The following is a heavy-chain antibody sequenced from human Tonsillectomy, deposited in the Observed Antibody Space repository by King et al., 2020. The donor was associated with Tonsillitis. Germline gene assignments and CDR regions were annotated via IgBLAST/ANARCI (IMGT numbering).Heavy chain of an antibody. CDR2: ISYDGGNK. CDR3: ARDRDTGWGGYFDY. V-gene: IGHV3-30*04. D-gene: IGHD6-19*01. Sequence: VQLVESGGGVVQPGRSLRLSCAASGFTFSSYAMHWVRQAPGKGLDWVAVISYDGGNKYHADPVKGRFPIYRDNSKNTLYLQMDSLRAEDTALYYCARDRDTGWGGYFDYWGQGTLVTVSS. CDR1: GFTFSSYA. J-gene: IGHJ4*02.